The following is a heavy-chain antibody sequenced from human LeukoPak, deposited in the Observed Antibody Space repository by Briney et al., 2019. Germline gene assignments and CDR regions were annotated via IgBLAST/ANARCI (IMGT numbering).Heavy chain of an antibody. J-gene: IGHJ4*02. CDR2: IRYDGSNK. CDR3: AKDSRYYDFWSGYSHFDY. D-gene: IGHD3-3*01. V-gene: IGHV3-30*02. Sequence: GGSLRLSCAASGFTFSSYGMHWVRQAPGKGLEWVAFIRYDGSNKYYADSVKGRFTISRDNSKNTLYLQMNSLRAEDTAVYYCAKDSRYYDFWSGYSHFDYWGQGTLVTVSS. CDR1: GFTFSSYG.